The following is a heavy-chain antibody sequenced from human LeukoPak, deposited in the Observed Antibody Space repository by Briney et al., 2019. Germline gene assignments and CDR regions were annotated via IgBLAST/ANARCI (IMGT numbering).Heavy chain of an antibody. Sequence: SETLSLTCTVSGGSISSSDYYWGWIRQPPGKGLEWIGEINHSGSTNYNPSLKSRVTISVDTSKNQFSLKLSSVTAADTAVYYCARGAWFDPWGQGTLVTVSS. J-gene: IGHJ5*02. V-gene: IGHV4-39*07. CDR3: ARGAWFDP. CDR1: GGSISSSDYY. CDR2: INHSGST.